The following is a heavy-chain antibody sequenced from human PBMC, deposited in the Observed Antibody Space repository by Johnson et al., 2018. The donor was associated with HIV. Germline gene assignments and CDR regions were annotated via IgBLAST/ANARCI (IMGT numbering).Heavy chain of an antibody. D-gene: IGHD4-17*01. Sequence: VQLVESGGGLAQPGGSLRLSCAATGFTLSNYWMHWVRQVPGKGLVWVSRINKDGSDTTYGDTVMGRFTISRDDAKNTLYLQMNSLRAEDTAVYYCARPSVITTLTTTPWAFDIWGQGTMVT. V-gene: IGHV3-74*01. CDR1: GFTLSNYW. J-gene: IGHJ3*02. CDR2: INKDGSDT. CDR3: ARPSVITTLTTTPWAFDI.